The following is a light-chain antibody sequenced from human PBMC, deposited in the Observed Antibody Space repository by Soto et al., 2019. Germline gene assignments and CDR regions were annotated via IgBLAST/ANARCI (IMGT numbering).Light chain of an antibody. CDR3: QQLSRYPLT. CDR2: SAS. Sequence: IQLPQSPSFLSASVGDRVTITCRASQALSNYLAWYQQKPGKAPDLLIYSASTLQSGVPSRFSGSGSETEFTLTIRDLQPEDFATYYCQQLSRYPLTFGGGTKVDIK. CDR1: QALSNY. J-gene: IGKJ4*01. V-gene: IGKV1-9*01.